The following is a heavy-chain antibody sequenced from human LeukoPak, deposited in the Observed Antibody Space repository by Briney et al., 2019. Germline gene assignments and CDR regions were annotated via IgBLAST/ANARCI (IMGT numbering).Heavy chain of an antibody. J-gene: IGHJ4*02. CDR3: ARVGHSYGVDY. CDR1: GFTFSSHS. V-gene: IGHV3-48*04. D-gene: IGHD5-18*01. Sequence: GGSLRLSCAASGFTFSSHSMNWVRQAPGKGLEWISYISSSSTTIYYADSVKGRFTISRDNAKNSLYLQMNSLRAEDTAVYYCARVGHSYGVDYRGQGILVTVSS. CDR2: ISSSSTTI.